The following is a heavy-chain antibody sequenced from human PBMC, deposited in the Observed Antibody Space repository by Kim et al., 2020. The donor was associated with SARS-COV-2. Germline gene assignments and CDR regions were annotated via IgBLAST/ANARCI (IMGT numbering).Heavy chain of an antibody. CDR3: ARVSYDAFEI. J-gene: IGHJ3*02. CDR1: RDSISSYY. V-gene: IGHV4-59*01. CDR2: IYYSGSI. Sequence: SETLSLTCTVSRDSISSYYWSWIRQPPGKGLEWIGYIYYSGSINYNPSLKSRVTMSVDTSKNRFSLKLSSVTAADTAVYYCARVSYDAFEIWGQGTMVTVSS.